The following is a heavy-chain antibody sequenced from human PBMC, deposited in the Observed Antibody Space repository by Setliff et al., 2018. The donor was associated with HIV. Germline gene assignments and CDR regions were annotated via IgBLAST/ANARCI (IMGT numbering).Heavy chain of an antibody. CDR3: ARAPLSGGSFGWFDP. CDR1: GGSISTSY. J-gene: IGHJ5*02. D-gene: IGHD2-15*01. Sequence: ASETLSLTCTVSGGSISTSYWNWIRQPPGKGLEWIAYIYYSGRTKYNPSLESRVTISVDTSKNQFSLKLSSVTAADTAVYYCARAPLSGGSFGWFDPWGQGTLVTVSS. V-gene: IGHV4-59*12. CDR2: IYYSGRT.